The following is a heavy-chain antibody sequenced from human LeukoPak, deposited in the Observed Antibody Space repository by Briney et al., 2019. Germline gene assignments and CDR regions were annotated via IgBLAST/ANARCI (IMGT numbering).Heavy chain of an antibody. D-gene: IGHD3-22*01. CDR2: ISAYNGNT. V-gene: IGHV1-18*01. J-gene: IGHJ4*02. CDR3: ARVIGAHSSGYSPDTIDY. Sequence: ASVKVSCKASGYTFTSYGISWVRQAPGQGLEWMGWISAYNGNTNYAQKLQGRVTMTTDTSTSTAYMELRSLRSDDTAVYYCARVIGAHSSGYSPDTIDYWGQGTLVTVSS. CDR1: GYTFTSYG.